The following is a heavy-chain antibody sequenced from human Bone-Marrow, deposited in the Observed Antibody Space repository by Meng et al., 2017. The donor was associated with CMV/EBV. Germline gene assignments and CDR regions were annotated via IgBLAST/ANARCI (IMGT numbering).Heavy chain of an antibody. J-gene: IGHJ4*02. CDR2: IYYSGST. CDR3: AGTPIAAAGLFDY. D-gene: IGHD6-13*01. Sequence: VRLQESGPGLVKPSQTLSLTCTVSGGSISSGDYYWSWIRQPPGKGLEWIGYIYYSGSTYYNPSLKSRVTISVDTSKNQFSLKLSSVTAADTAVYYCAGTPIAAAGLFDYWGQGTLVTVSS. V-gene: IGHV4-30-4*08. CDR1: GGSISSGDYY.